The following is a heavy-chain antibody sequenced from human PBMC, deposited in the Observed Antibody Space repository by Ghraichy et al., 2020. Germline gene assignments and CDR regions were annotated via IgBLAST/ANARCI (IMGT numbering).Heavy chain of an antibody. CDR2: IIPIFGTA. CDR3: ARDRAGYSYGRGFYYFYGMDV. CDR1: GGTFSSYA. Sequence: SVKVSCKASGGTFSSYAISWVRQAPGQGLEWMGGIIPIFGTANYSQNFQGRVTITADESTSTAYMELSSLRSEDTAVYYCARDRAGYSYGRGFYYFYGMDVWGQGSTITVSS. D-gene: IGHD5-18*01. J-gene: IGHJ6*02. V-gene: IGHV1-69*13.